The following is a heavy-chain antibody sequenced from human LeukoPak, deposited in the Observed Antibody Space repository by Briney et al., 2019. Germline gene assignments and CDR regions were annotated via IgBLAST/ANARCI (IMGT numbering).Heavy chain of an antibody. V-gene: IGHV3-23*01. CDR3: AKGSIFGVVIQGDWFDL. Sequence: GGSLRLSCAASGFTFSTYAMSWVRQAPGKGLEWVPAISGSGDSTYYADSVKGRFTISRDNSKNTVYVQMNSLRAEDTAVYYCAKGSIFGVVIQGDWFDLWGQGILVTVSS. D-gene: IGHD3-3*01. CDR1: GFTFSTYA. CDR2: ISGSGDST. J-gene: IGHJ5*02.